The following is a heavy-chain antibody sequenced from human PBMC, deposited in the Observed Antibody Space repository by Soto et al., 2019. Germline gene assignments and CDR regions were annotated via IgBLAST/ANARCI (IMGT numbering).Heavy chain of an antibody. V-gene: IGHV3-64D*08. CDR2: ISSNGGST. J-gene: IGHJ4*02. CDR1: GFTFSSYA. D-gene: IGHD3-3*01. CDR3: VKEQGGYDFWSGYGWY. Sequence: GGSLRLSCSASGFTFSSYAMHWVRQAPGKGLEYVSAISSNGGSTYYADSVKGRFTISRDNSKNTLYLQMSSLRAEDTAVYYCVKEQGGYDFWSGYGWYWGQGTLVTVSS.